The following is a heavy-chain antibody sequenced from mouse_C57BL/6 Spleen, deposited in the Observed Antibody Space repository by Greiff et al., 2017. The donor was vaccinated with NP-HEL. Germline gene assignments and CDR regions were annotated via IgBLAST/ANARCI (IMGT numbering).Heavy chain of an antibody. V-gene: IGHV1-18*01. CDR1: GYTFTDYN. CDR2: INPNNGGT. D-gene: IGHD1-1*01. J-gene: IGHJ2*01. Sequence: VQLQQSGPELVKPGASVKIPCKASGYTFTDYNMDWVKQSHGKSLEWIGDINPNNGGTIYNQKFKGKATLTVDKSSSTAYMELRSLTSEDTAVYYCARRRYYYGSSLYYFDYWGQGTTLTVSS. CDR3: ARRRYYYGSSLYYFDY.